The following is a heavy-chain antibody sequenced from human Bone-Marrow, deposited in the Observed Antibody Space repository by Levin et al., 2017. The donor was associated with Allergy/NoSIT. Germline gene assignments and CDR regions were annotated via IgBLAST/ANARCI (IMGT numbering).Heavy chain of an antibody. CDR1: GGSINSSNS. Sequence: PSETLSLTCAVSGGSINSSNSWNWVRQPPGKGLEWIGEVFHSGIANYNPSLKSRVTMSVDQSKNQFTLNLASVTAADTAIYYCASSAFFGNLDYWGQGTLVTVSS. J-gene: IGHJ4*02. CDR2: VFHSGIA. V-gene: IGHV4-4*02. D-gene: IGHD3-3*01. CDR3: ASSAFFGNLDY.